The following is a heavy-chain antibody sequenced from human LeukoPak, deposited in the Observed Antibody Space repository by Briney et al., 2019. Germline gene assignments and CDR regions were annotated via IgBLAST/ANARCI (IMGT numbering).Heavy chain of an antibody. V-gene: IGHV7-4-1*02. CDR1: GYTFTSYA. CDR2: INTNTGNP. D-gene: IGHD4-17*01. Sequence: ASVKVSCKASGYTFTSYAMNWVRQAPGQGLEWMGWINTNTGNPTYAQGFTGRFVFSLDTSVSTAYLQIRSLKAEDTAVYYCARNSLLLTTETTFLGYWGQGTLVTVSS. CDR3: ARNSLLLTTETTFLGY. J-gene: IGHJ4*02.